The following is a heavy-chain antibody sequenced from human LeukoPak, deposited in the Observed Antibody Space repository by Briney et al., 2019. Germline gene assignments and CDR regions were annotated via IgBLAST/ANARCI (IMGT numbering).Heavy chain of an antibody. CDR1: GYTFTSYG. D-gene: IGHD3-9*01. J-gene: IGHJ4*02. CDR3: ARDGSELRYFDRYFAY. Sequence: ASVKVSCQASGYTFTSYGISWVRQAPGQGLEWMGWISAYNGNTNYAQKLQGRVTMTTDTSTSTAYMELRSLRSDDTAVYYCARDGSELRYFDRYFAYWGQGTLVTVSS. V-gene: IGHV1-18*01. CDR2: ISAYNGNT.